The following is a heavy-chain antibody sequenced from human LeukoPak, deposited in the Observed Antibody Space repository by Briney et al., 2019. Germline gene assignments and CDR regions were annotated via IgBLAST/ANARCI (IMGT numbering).Heavy chain of an antibody. CDR2: INPNNGGT. Sequence: ASVKVSCKASGYTSSEYYIHWVRQAPGQGLEWTGWINPNNGGTRYAQKFQGRVTMTRDTSISTAYVELNELISDDTAVYYCAGKLVGGNPFDFWGQGTLVTVSS. CDR3: AGKLVGGNPFDF. V-gene: IGHV1-2*02. J-gene: IGHJ4*02. CDR1: GYTSSEYY. D-gene: IGHD1-26*01.